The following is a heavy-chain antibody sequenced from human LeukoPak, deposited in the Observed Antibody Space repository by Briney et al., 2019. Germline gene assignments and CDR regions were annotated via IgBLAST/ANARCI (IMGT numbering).Heavy chain of an antibody. CDR2: IYYSGST. CDR3: ARGSSYDFLSGSLGNAFDI. D-gene: IGHD3-3*01. CDR1: GGSISSYY. Sequence: SSETLSLTCTVSGGSISSYYWSWIRQPPGKGLEWIGYIYYSGSTNYNPSLKSRVTISVDTSKNQFSLKLSSVTAADTAVYYCARGSSYDFLSGSLGNAFDIWGQGTMVTVSS. V-gene: IGHV4-59*08. J-gene: IGHJ3*02.